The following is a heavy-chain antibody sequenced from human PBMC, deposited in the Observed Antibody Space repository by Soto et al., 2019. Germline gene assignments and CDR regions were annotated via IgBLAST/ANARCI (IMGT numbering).Heavy chain of an antibody. CDR2: IWYDGSNK. CDR1: GFTFSSYG. Sequence: PGGSLRLSCAASGFTFSSYGMHWVRQAPGKGLEWVAVIWYDGSNKYYADSVKGRFTISRDNSKNTLYLQMNSLRAEDTAVYYCARANLYCSGGSCYPYYFDYWGQGTLVTVSS. J-gene: IGHJ4*02. V-gene: IGHV3-33*01. CDR3: ARANLYCSGGSCYPYYFDY. D-gene: IGHD2-15*01.